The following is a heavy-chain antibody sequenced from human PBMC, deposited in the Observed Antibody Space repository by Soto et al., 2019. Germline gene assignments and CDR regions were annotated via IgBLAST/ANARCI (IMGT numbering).Heavy chain of an antibody. CDR1: GFAFSSHP. V-gene: IGHV3-23*01. D-gene: IGHD6-6*01. CDR3: ARRAFGSSRSFDI. CDR2: ISDGGDLT. Sequence: GALRLSCTGSGFAFSSHPMSWVRQAPERVLEWVSGISDGGDLTYNADSVRGRFTISRDNSKNTLFLQMNSLRVEDTAVYYCARRAFGSSRSFDIWGQGTMVTVSS. J-gene: IGHJ3*02.